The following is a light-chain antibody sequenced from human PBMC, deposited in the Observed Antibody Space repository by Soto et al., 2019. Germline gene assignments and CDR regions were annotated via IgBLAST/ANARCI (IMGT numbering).Light chain of an antibody. CDR2: GAS. J-gene: IGKJ2*01. V-gene: IGKV3-15*01. CDR1: QSINNN. Sequence: EIVMTQSPATLSVSPGERATLSCRASQSINNNLAWYQQKPGQAPSLLIYGASSRATGVPARFSGSGSGTEFTLTISSLQSDDFAVYYYQHYKTWPPYTFGQGTKLEIK. CDR3: QHYKTWPPYT.